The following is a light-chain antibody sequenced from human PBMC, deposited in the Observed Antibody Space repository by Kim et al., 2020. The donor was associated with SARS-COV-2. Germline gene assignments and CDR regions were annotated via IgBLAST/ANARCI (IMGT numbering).Light chain of an antibody. CDR2: GIS. CDR1: QTVALY. J-gene: IGKJ4*01. Sequence: SANVGDTVTIVFRASQTVALYLHWFQQKPGRAPQLLIYGISNLHTGVPSRFSATGAGTDFALTISNLQPEDFGTYYCQQSFAGVSFGGGTKVDIK. V-gene: IGKV1-39*01. CDR3: QQSFAGVS.